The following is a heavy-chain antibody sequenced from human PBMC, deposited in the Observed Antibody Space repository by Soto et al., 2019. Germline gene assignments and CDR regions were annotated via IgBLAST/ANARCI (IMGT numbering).Heavy chain of an antibody. CDR2: IDPSDSYT. Sequence: GESLKISCKGSGYSFTSYWIAWVRRMPGKGLEWMGRIDPSDSYTNYSPSFQGHVTISADKSISTAYLQWSSLKASDTAMYYCVIRPYGSGYYYYYGMDVWGQGSTVTVSS. CDR3: VIRPYGSGYYYYYGMDV. D-gene: IGHD3-10*01. J-gene: IGHJ6*02. V-gene: IGHV5-10-1*01. CDR1: GYSFTSYW.